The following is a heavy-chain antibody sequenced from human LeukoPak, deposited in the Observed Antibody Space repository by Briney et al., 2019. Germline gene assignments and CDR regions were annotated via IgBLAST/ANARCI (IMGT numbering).Heavy chain of an antibody. CDR1: GGSVSSYY. CDR2: IYNSENT. V-gene: IGHV4-4*09. Sequence: SETLSLTCTVSGGSVSSYYWSWIRQPPGKGLEWIGYIYNSENTKYNSSLMSRVTMSLDTSKNQVFLKLSSVTAADTAVYCARFHSGPSGWYVLRYFDLWGRGTLVTVSS. J-gene: IGHJ2*01. CDR3: ARFHSGPSGWYVLRYFDL. D-gene: IGHD6-19*01.